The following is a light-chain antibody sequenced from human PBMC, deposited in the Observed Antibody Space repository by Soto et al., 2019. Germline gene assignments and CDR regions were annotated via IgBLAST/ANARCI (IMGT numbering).Light chain of an antibody. Sequence: DIQMTQSPSSLSASVGDTVTITCRASQGISTLLAWYQHKPGKAPKSLIYFASSLQSGVPSRFTGSGSGIDFTLTISSLQPEDFATYYCQQFHSYPITFGQGTRLEIK. CDR3: QQFHSYPIT. J-gene: IGKJ5*01. V-gene: IGKV1D-16*01. CDR1: QGISTL. CDR2: FAS.